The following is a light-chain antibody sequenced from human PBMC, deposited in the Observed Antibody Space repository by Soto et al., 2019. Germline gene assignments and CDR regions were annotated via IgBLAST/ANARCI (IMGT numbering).Light chain of an antibody. Sequence: QSALTQPRSVSGSPGQSVTISCTGTSSDVGAYNYVSWYQQHPGKAPKLIIYEVDKRPSGVPDRFSGSKSGNTASLTVSGLQAEDEADYYCSSYGGSNIPLYVFGTGTKLTVL. CDR1: SSDVGAYNY. CDR3: SSYGGSNIPLYV. CDR2: EVD. J-gene: IGLJ1*01. V-gene: IGLV2-11*01.